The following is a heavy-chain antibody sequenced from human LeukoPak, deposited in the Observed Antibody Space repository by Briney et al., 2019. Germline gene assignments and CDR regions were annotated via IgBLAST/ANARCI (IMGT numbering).Heavy chain of an antibody. V-gene: IGHV4-39*01. CDR2: IYYSGST. CDR3: ARHKIWFDP. Sequence: PSETLSLTCTVSGGSISSSSYYWGWIRQPPGKGLEWIGSIYYSGSTYYNPSLKSRVTISVDTSKNQFSLKLSSVTAADTAVYYCARHKIWFDPWGQGTLVTVSS. CDR1: GGSISSSSYY. J-gene: IGHJ5*02.